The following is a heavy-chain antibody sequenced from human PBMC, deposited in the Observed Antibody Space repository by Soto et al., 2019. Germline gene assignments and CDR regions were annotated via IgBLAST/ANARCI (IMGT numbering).Heavy chain of an antibody. V-gene: IGHV1-58*01. J-gene: IGHJ4*02. CDR3: AAETYPGGDCCHFDY. Sequence: EASVKVSCKTSGFTFSNSAVQWVRQARGQRLEWIGWIGVGRGNTNYLQNLQGRITITRDTATGTAYMELSGLRSEDTAMYYCAAETYPGGDCCHFDYWGQGTLVTVSS. CDR2: IGVGRGNT. CDR1: GFTFSNSA. D-gene: IGHD2-21*02.